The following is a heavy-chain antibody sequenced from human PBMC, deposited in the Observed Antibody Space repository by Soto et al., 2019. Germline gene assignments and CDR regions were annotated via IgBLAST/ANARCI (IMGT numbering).Heavy chain of an antibody. CDR1: GGTFSSYA. CDR2: IIPIFGTA. CDR3: ARDPSVDTAMVPYYGMDV. D-gene: IGHD5-18*01. J-gene: IGHJ6*02. Sequence: QVQLVQSGAEVKKPGSSVKVSCKASGGTFSSYAISWVRQAPGQGLEWMGGIIPIFGTANYAQKFQGRVTITADESTSTAYMELRSLRSEDTAVYYCARDPSVDTAMVPYYGMDVWGQGTTVTVSS. V-gene: IGHV1-69*12.